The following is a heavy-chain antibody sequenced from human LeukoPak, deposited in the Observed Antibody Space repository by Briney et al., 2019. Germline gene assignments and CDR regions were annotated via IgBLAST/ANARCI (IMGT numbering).Heavy chain of an antibody. CDR3: AKGEDTARWYNYYYYGMDV. J-gene: IGHJ6*02. Sequence: GGSLRLSCAASGFTFSSYGMHWVRQAPGKGLEWVAVISYDGSNKYYADSVKGRFTISRDNSKNTLYLQMNSLRAEDTAVYYCAKGEDTARWYNYYYYGMDVWGQGTTVTVSS. CDR2: ISYDGSNK. D-gene: IGHD4-23*01. V-gene: IGHV3-30*18. CDR1: GFTFSSYG.